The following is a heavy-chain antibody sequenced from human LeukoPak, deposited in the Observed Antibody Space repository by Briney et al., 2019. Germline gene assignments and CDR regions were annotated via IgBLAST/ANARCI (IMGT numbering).Heavy chain of an antibody. CDR2: ISGSGGTT. Sequence: PGGSLRLSCAASGFSFSSYAMSWVRLAPGKGLEWVSAISGSGGTTNYADSVKGRFTISRDNSKDTLYLQMDSLRAKDTAVYYCAKVGSSMSFYYYYGMDVWGQGTTVTVSS. V-gene: IGHV3-23*01. CDR3: AKVGSSMSFYYYYGMDV. CDR1: GFSFSSYA. D-gene: IGHD6-13*01. J-gene: IGHJ6*02.